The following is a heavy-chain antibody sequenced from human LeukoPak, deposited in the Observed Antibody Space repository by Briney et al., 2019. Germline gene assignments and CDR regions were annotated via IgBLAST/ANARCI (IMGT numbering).Heavy chain of an antibody. Sequence: SETLSLTCTVSGGSISSYYWSWIRQPPGKGLEWIGYIYYSGSTNYNPSLKSRVTISVDTSKNQFSLKLSSVTAADTAVYYCARLITIFGVVTYFDYWGQGTLVTVSS. D-gene: IGHD3-3*01. CDR1: GGSISSYY. CDR3: ARLITIFGVVTYFDY. J-gene: IGHJ4*02. CDR2: IYYSGST. V-gene: IGHV4-59*12.